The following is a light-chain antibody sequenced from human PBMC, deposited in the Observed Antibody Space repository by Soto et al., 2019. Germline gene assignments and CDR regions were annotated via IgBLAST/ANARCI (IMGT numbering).Light chain of an antibody. J-gene: IGKJ3*01. CDR2: DAS. Sequence: EIVLTQSPCTLSLSPGERATLSCGASQSVSNYLAWYQQKPGQAPRLLIYDASNRATGIPARFSGSGSGTDFTLTISSLEPEDFAVYYCQQRSNWPRTFGPGTKV. CDR3: QQRSNWPRT. V-gene: IGKV3-11*01. CDR1: QSVSNY.